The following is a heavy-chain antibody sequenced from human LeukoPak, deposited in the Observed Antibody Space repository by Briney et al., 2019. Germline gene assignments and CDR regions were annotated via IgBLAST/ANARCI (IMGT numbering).Heavy chain of an antibody. CDR2: ISERGGST. V-gene: IGHV3-23*01. J-gene: IGHJ4*02. CDR3: ARDPSEGLNDY. Sequence: GGSLRLSCVVSGITLSNYGMSWVRQAPGKGLEWVSGISERGGSTNYADSVRGRFIISRDTSKNTVYLQMNSLRAEDTAVYYCARDPSEGLNDYWGQGTLVTVSS. CDR1: GITLSNYG.